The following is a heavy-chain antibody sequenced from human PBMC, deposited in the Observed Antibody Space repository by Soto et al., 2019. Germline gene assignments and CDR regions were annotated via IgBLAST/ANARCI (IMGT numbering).Heavy chain of an antibody. CDR2: ISGSGGSI. D-gene: IGHD1-1*01. Sequence: TASGFTFSTYARNWVRQAPGNGLEWVSAISGSGGSIHYADSVKGRFTISRDNSKNTLYLQMNSLRDEDTAVYHCVKGYWKGDVWGQGTTVTVSS. V-gene: IGHV3-23*01. CDR3: VKGYWKGDV. CDR1: GFTFSTYA. J-gene: IGHJ6*02.